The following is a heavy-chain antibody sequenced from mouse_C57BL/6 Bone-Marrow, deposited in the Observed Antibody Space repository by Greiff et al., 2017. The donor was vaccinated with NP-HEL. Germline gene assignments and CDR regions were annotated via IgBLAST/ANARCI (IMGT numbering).Heavy chain of an antibody. CDR2: INPSNGGT. CDR1: GYTFTSYW. CDR3: ARVVGRITTVVATERGYAMDY. V-gene: IGHV1-53*01. J-gene: IGHJ4*01. Sequence: QVQLKQPGTELVKPGASVKLSCKASGYTFTSYWMHWVKQRPGQGLEWIGNINPSNGGTNYNEKFKSKATLTVDKSSSTAYMQLSSLTSEDSAVYYCARVVGRITTVVATERGYAMDYWGQGTSVTVSS. D-gene: IGHD1-1*01.